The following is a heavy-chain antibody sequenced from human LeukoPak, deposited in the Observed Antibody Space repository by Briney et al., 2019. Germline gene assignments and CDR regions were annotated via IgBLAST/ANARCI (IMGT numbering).Heavy chain of an antibody. V-gene: IGHV3-33*01. J-gene: IGHJ6*03. CDR3: ASEQVTSSYYYMDV. Sequence: GGSLRLSCAASGFTFSSYGMHWVRRAPGKGLEWVAVIWYDGSNKYYADSVKGRFTISRDNSKNTLYLRMNSLRAEDTAVYYCASEQVTSSYYYMDVWGKGTTVTVSS. CDR2: IWYDGSNK. D-gene: IGHD4-23*01. CDR1: GFTFSSYG.